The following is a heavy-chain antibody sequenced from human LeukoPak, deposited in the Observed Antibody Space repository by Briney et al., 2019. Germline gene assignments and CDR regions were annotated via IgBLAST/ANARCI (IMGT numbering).Heavy chain of an antibody. CDR3: ARDGGSGSSGFPFFDY. CDR1: GGSISNYY. D-gene: IGHD1-26*01. J-gene: IGHJ4*02. V-gene: IGHV4-59*12. CDR2: IYYSGYT. Sequence: PSETLSLTCTVSGGSISNYYWSWIRQPPGKGLEWIGYIYYSGYTNYNPSLKSRVTMSVDTSKNQFSLKLSSVTAADTAVYYCARDGGSGSSGFPFFDYWGQGTLVTVSS.